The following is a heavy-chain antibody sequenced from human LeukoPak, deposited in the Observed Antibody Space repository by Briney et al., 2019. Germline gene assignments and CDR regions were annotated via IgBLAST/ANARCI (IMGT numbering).Heavy chain of an antibody. CDR1: GFTFTSSA. D-gene: IGHD4-11*01. J-gene: IGHJ4*02. CDR2: IVVGSGNT. V-gene: IGHV1-58*01. Sequence: ASVKVSCKASGFTFTSSAVQWVRQARGQRLEWIGWIVVGSGNTNYAQKFQERVTITRDMSTSAAYMELSSLRSEDTAVYYCAADFYDYSNEWYFDYWGQGTLVTVSS. CDR3: AADFYDYSNEWYFDY.